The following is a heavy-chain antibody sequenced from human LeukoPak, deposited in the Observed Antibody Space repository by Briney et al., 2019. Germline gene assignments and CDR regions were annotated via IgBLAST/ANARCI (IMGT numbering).Heavy chain of an antibody. J-gene: IGHJ4*02. CDR2: MNPNSGNT. CDR3: ARVDYYGSGSYYRY. Sequence: PSVKVSCKASGYTFTSYDINWVRQATGQGLEWMGWMNPNSGNTGYAQKFQGRVTMTRNTSISTAYMELSSLRSEDTAVYYCARVDYYGSGSYYRYWGQGTLVTVSS. D-gene: IGHD3-10*01. CDR1: GYTFTSYD. V-gene: IGHV1-8*01.